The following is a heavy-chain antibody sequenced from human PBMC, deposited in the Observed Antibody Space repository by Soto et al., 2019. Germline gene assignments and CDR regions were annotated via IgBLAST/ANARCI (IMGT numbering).Heavy chain of an antibody. J-gene: IGHJ6*02. D-gene: IGHD3-16*01. CDR3: STDSIFIRTFGGAPPYGMDV. Sequence: EVQLVESGGGLVKPGESLRLSCAASGFTFSNAWMNWVRQAPGKGLEWVGQIKSNADGGTTDYPAPAKGRFTISRDDSKNTLYLQMNSLKTEDTAVYYCSTDSIFIRTFGGAPPYGMDVWGQGTTVTVSS. CDR1: GFTFSNAW. CDR2: IKSNADGGTT. V-gene: IGHV3-15*07.